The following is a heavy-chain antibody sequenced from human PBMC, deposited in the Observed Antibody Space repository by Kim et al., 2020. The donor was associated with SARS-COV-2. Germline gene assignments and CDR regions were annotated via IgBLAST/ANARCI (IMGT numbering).Heavy chain of an antibody. CDR3: ARDADDYGDYRDTLDTHAYFEY. CDR1: GFNFGDFA. D-gene: IGHD4-17*01. J-gene: IGHJ4*02. Sequence: GGSLRLSCAASGFNFGDFAFHWVRQGPGKGLEWASGISRGGEDSYYADSVKGRFTISRDNAANTLYLQMNSLRDDDTAVYYCARDADDYGDYRDTLDTHAYFEYWGQGVLVTVSS. V-gene: IGHV3-23*01. CDR2: ISRGGEDS.